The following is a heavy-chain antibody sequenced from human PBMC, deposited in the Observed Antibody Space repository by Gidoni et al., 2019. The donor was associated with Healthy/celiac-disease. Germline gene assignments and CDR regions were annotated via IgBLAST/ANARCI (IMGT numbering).Heavy chain of an antibody. Sequence: ESGGGVVQPGRSLRLSCAASGFTVSSYAMHWVRQAPGKGLEWVAVISYDGSNKYYADSVMGRFTISRDNSKNTLYLQMNSLRAEDTAVFYCAREAGDYYGYGMDVWGQGTTVTVSS. CDR1: GFTVSSYA. D-gene: IGHD3-10*01. J-gene: IGHJ6*02. CDR3: AREAGDYYGYGMDV. CDR2: ISYDGSNK. V-gene: IGHV3-30-3*01.